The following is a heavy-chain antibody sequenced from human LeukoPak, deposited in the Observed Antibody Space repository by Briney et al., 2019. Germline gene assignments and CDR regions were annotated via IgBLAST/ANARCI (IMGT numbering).Heavy chain of an antibody. CDR3: ARLLAGSGYARDAFDI. CDR2: MSYVGSNK. Sequence: GGSLRLSCAASGFTFSSYAMHWVRQAPGKGLEWVAVMSYVGSNKYYADSVKGRFTISRDNSKNTLYLQMNSLRAEDTAVYYCARLLAGSGYARDAFDIWGQGTMVTVSS. V-gene: IGHV3-30*04. J-gene: IGHJ3*02. CDR1: GFTFSSYA. D-gene: IGHD3-22*01.